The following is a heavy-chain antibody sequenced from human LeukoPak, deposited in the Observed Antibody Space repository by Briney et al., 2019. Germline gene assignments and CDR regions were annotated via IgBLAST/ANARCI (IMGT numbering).Heavy chain of an antibody. D-gene: IGHD2-8*01. CDR2: IYSGGST. V-gene: IGHV3-53*01. J-gene: IGHJ4*02. Sequence: GRSLRLSCAASGFIVSSNYMSWVRQAPGKGLEWVSIIYSGGSTYYADSVKGRFTISREDSKNTVYLQMNSLRGEDTAMYYCARVGTGTSGYFDYWGQGALVTVSS. CDR3: ARVGTGTSGYFDY. CDR1: GFIVSSNY.